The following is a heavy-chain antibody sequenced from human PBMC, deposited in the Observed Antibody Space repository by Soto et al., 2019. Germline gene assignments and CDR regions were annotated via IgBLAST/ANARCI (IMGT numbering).Heavy chain of an antibody. V-gene: IGHV1-2*04. Sequence: ASVKVSCKASGYTFTGYYMHWVRQAPGQGLEWMGWINPNSGGTNYAQKFQGWVTMTRDTSISTAYMELSRLRSDDTAVYYCARDRGSDYVWGSYRSDAFDIWDQGTMVTVSS. D-gene: IGHD3-16*02. CDR3: ARDRGSDYVWGSYRSDAFDI. J-gene: IGHJ3*02. CDR2: INPNSGGT. CDR1: GYTFTGYY.